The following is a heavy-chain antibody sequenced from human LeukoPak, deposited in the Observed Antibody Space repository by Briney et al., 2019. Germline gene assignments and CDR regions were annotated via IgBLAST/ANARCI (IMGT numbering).Heavy chain of an antibody. J-gene: IGHJ4*02. Sequence: ASVKVSCKVSGYTLTELSMHWVRQAPGKGLEWMGGFDPEDGETIYAQKFQGRVTMTEDTSTDTAYMELSSLRSEDTAVYYCATEISKGPLVVVVPVTFDYWGQGTLVTVSS. CDR1: GYTLTELS. CDR3: ATEISKGPLVVVVPVTFDY. CDR2: FDPEDGET. V-gene: IGHV1-24*01. D-gene: IGHD2-2*01.